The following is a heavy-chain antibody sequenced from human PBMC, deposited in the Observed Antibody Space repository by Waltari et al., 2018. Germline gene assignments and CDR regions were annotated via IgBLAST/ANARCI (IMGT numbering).Heavy chain of an antibody. J-gene: IGHJ4*02. CDR1: GYTSTGYH. Sequence: QVQLVQSGAAVKKPGASVTVSCKASGYTSTGYHFPWVRQAPGQGLEWMGWINPNSGGTNYAQKFQGRVTMTRDTSISTAYMELSRLRSDDTAVYYCARVSPMVRGVGGYWGQGTLVTVSS. D-gene: IGHD3-10*01. CDR3: ARVSPMVRGVGGY. CDR2: INPNSGGT. V-gene: IGHV1-2*02.